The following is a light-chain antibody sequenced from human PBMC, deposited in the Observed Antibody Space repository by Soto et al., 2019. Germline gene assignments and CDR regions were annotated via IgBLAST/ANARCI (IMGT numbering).Light chain of an antibody. CDR3: SSYTFSNTWV. CDR2: GVS. Sequence: QSALTQPASVSESLGQSITISCSGTNSDIGGHNFVSWHQQLPGKTPKVLLYGVSNRPSGISNRFSGSKSGNTASLTISGLQAEDEADYYCSSYTFSNTWVFGGGTKVTVL. V-gene: IGLV2-14*01. J-gene: IGLJ3*02. CDR1: NSDIGGHNF.